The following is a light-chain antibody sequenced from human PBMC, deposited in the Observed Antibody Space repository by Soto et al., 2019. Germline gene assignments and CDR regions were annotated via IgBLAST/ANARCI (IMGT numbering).Light chain of an antibody. CDR3: QQTHTSPVT. Sequence: DIVLTQTPLSSPVTLGQPASISCRSSQSLVHSDGKTYLSWVQQRPGQPPRLLIYKVSNRFSGVPSRFSGSGSGTHFSLAISNLQPEDFATYYCQQTHTSPVTFGQGTKVDIK. CDR2: KVS. CDR1: QSLVHSDGKTY. V-gene: IGKV2-24*01. J-gene: IGKJ1*01.